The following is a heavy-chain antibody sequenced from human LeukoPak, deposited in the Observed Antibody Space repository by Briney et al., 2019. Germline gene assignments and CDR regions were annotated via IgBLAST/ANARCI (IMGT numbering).Heavy chain of an antibody. V-gene: IGHV3-11*01. J-gene: IGHJ4*02. D-gene: IGHD5-18*01. CDR1: GYPFSDYY. CDR2: ISGSGSKI. CDR3: AKDDTDSRYLGDFDH. Sequence: GGSLRLSCAASGYPFSDYYMSWIRQAPGKGLEWVSYISGSGSKIYYGDSVKGRFTISRDNAKSSLYLQMNSLRADDTAVYYCAKDDTDSRYLGDFDHWGQGTLVTVSS.